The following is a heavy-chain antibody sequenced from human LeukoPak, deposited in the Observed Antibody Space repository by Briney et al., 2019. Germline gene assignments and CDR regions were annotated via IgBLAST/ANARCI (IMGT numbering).Heavy chain of an antibody. CDR1: GFAFSSYW. J-gene: IGHJ4*02. D-gene: IGHD4-11*01. Sequence: GGSLRLSCAASGFAFSSYWMSWVRQAPGKGLEWVANIKQDGGEKYYVDSVKGRFTISRDNAKNSLYLQMNSLRAEDTAVYYCASESTVTLTGYWGQGTLVTVSS. CDR3: ASESTVTLTGY. CDR2: IKQDGGEK. V-gene: IGHV3-7*01.